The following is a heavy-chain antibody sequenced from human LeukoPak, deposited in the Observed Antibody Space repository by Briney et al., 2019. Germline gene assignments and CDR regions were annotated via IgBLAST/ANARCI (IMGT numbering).Heavy chain of an antibody. D-gene: IGHD6-19*01. V-gene: IGHV3-15*01. Sequence: PGGSLRLSCAASGFTFSNAWMTWVRQVPGKWLEWVGRIKRKSDGGTTDYAAPVKGRFTISRDDSKNMLYLQMNNLKTEDTSVYHCTTSGGGWEYFDFWGQGTLVTVSS. CDR2: IKRKSDGGTT. CDR3: TTSGGGWEYFDF. CDR1: GFTFSNAW. J-gene: IGHJ4*02.